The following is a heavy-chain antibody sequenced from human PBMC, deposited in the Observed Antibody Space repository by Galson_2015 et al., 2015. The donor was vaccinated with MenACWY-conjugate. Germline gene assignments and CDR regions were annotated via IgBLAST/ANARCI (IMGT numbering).Heavy chain of an antibody. V-gene: IGHV3-7*03. CDR3: ATLNYFAMDV. J-gene: IGHJ6*02. CDR1: GFTFSNYW. CDR2: IKQDGSEK. Sequence: SLRLSCAASGFTFSNYWMSWVRQAPGKGLEWVANIKQDGSEKYYVGSVKGRFTISRDNARSSLHLQLNSLRAEDTAVYYCATLNYFAMDVWGRGTTVTVSS.